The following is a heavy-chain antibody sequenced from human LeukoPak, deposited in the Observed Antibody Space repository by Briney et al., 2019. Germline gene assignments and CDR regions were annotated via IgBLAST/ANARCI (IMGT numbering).Heavy chain of an antibody. J-gene: IGHJ4*02. D-gene: IGHD5-18*01. CDR1: GGSISSSSYY. V-gene: IGHV4-39*01. Sequence: SETLSLTCTVSGGSISSSSYYWGWIRQPPGKGLEWIGSIYYSGSTYYNPSLKSRVTISVDTSKNQFSLKLSSVTAADTAVYYCARPPRGSYGYSGTAYDYWGQGTLVTVSS. CDR3: ARPPRGSYGYSGTAYDY. CDR2: IYYSGST.